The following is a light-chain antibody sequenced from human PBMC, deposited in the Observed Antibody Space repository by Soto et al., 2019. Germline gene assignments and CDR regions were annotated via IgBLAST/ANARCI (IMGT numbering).Light chain of an antibody. Sequence: QSVLTQPASVSWSPGQSITISCTGTRSDVGGYEYVSWYQQHPGKAPKRIIYDVSDRPSGVSNRFSGSKSGNTASLAISGLQAEDEADYYCSSYTTSSPLGVFGTGTKVTVL. CDR3: SSYTTSSPLGV. J-gene: IGLJ1*01. CDR1: RSDVGGYEY. V-gene: IGLV2-14*03. CDR2: DVS.